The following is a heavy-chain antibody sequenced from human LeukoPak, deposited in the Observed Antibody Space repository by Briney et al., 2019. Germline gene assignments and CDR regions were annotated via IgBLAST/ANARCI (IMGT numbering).Heavy chain of an antibody. V-gene: IGHV3-74*03. Sequence: GGSLRLSCAASGFTFSGYWMHWVRQAPGKGLVWVPRLNSDGYSITYADSVKGRFTISRDNAKNTLYLQMNSLIAEDTAVYFCTRAGYSSGFDSWGQGTLVTVSS. D-gene: IGHD6-19*01. CDR1: GFTFSGYW. CDR2: LNSDGYSI. CDR3: TRAGYSSGFDS. J-gene: IGHJ5*01.